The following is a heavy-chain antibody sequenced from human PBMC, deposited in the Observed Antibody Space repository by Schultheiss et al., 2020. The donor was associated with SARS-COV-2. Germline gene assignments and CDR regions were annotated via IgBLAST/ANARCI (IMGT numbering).Heavy chain of an antibody. CDR1: GGSISLYY. CDR2: IYYSGST. V-gene: IGHV4-59*12. Sequence: SETLSLTCTVSGGSISLYYWSWIRQPPGKGLEWIGYIYYSGSTYYNPSLKSRVTISVDTSKNQFSLKLSSVTAADTAVYYCARDSIPHVDTAAFDIWGQGTMVTVSS. CDR3: ARDSIPHVDTAAFDI. J-gene: IGHJ3*02. D-gene: IGHD5-18*01.